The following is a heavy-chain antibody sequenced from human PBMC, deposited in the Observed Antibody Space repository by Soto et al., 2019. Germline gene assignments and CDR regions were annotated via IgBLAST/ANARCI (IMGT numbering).Heavy chain of an antibody. CDR1: GFTFSSYW. Sequence: GGSLRLSCAASGFTFSSYWMHWVRQAPGKGLVWVSRINSDGSSTSYADSVKGRFTISRDNAKNTLYLQMNSLRAEDTAVYYCARVARPGYYDSSGYDYWGQGTLVTVYS. CDR2: INSDGSST. D-gene: IGHD3-22*01. CDR3: ARVARPGYYDSSGYDY. V-gene: IGHV3-74*01. J-gene: IGHJ4*02.